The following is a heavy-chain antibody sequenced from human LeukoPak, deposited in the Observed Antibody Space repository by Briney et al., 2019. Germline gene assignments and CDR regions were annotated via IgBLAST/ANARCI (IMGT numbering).Heavy chain of an antibody. CDR1: GYTFTGYY. CDR2: INPNSGGT. V-gene: IGHV1-2*06. CDR3: ARVNKGYCSGGSCYPLGY. Sequence: AASVKVSCKASGYTFTGYYMHWVRQAPGQGLEWMGRINPNSGGTNYAQKFQGRVTMTRDTSISTAYMELSRLRSDDTAVYYCARVNKGYCSGGSCYPLGYWGQGTLVTVSS. J-gene: IGHJ4*02. D-gene: IGHD2-15*01.